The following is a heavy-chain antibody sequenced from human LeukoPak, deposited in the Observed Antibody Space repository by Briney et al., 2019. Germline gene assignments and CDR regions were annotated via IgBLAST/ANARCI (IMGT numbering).Heavy chain of an antibody. D-gene: IGHD4-17*01. CDR1: GGSISSYY. V-gene: IGHV4-59*01. CDR3: ARAAFDYGDYEGVDAFDI. CDR2: IYYSGST. J-gene: IGHJ3*02. Sequence: SSETLSLTCTVSGGSISSYYWSWIRQPPGKGLEWIGYIYYSGSTNYNPSLKSRVTISVDTSKNQFSLKLSSVTAADTAVYYCARAAFDYGDYEGVDAFDIWGQGTMVTVSS.